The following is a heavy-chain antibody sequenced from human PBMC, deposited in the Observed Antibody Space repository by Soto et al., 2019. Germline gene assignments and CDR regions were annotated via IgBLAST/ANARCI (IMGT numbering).Heavy chain of an antibody. CDR1: GYTFTSYY. CDR2: INPSGGST. CDR3: ARDRSSGWYRYYFDY. D-gene: IGHD6-19*01. V-gene: IGHV1-46*01. Sequence: QVQLVQSGAEVKKPGASVKVSCKASGYTFTSYYMHWVRQAPGQGLEWMGIINPSGGSTSYAQKFQGRVTMTRDTSTSTVYMELSSLRSEDTAVYYCARDRSSGWYRYYFDYWGQGTLVTVSS. J-gene: IGHJ4*02.